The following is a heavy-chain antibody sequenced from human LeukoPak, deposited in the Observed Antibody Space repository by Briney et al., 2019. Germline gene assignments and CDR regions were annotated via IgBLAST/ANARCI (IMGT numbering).Heavy chain of an antibody. CDR2: ISYDGSNK. CDR1: GFTFSGYA. CDR3: ARVGSGSFGSFDY. V-gene: IGHV3-30-3*01. Sequence: PGGSLRLSCAASGFTFSGYAMHWVRQAPGKGLEWVAVISYDGSNKYYADSVKGRFTISRDNSKNTLYLQMNSLRAEDTAVYYCARVGSGSFGSFDYWGQGTLVTVSS. J-gene: IGHJ4*02. D-gene: IGHD1-26*01.